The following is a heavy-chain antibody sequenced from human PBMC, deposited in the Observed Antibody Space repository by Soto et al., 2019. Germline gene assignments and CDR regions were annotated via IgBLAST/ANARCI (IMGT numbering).Heavy chain of an antibody. V-gene: IGHV4-39*01. D-gene: IGHD1-26*01. CDR2: IYYSGST. Sequence: TLSLTCTVSGGSISSSSYYWGWIRQPPGKGLEWIGSIYYSGSTYYNPSLKSRVTISVDTSKNQFSLKLSSVTAADTAVYYCARHGYNGSYSDYWGQGTMVTVYS. J-gene: IGHJ4*02. CDR1: GGSISSSSYY. CDR3: ARHGYNGSYSDY.